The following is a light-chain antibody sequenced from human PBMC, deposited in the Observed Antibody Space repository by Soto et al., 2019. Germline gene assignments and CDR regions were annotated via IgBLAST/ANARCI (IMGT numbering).Light chain of an antibody. V-gene: IGKV3-20*01. CDR1: QSVTSNY. CDR3: QQYGSSGTV. Sequence: EIVLTQSPGTLSLSPGERDTLSCRASQSVTSNYLGWYQQKPGQAPRLLIYGASTRATGIPDRFSGSGSGTDFTLTISRLEPEDFAVYYCQQYGSSGTVFGQGTRLEIK. CDR2: GAS. J-gene: IGKJ5*01.